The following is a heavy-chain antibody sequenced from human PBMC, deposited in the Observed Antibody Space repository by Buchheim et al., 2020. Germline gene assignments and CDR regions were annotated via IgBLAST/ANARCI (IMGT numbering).Heavy chain of an antibody. Sequence: QLQLQESGPGLVKPSETLSLTCTVSGGSISSSSYYWGWIRQPPGKGLEWIGSIYYSRSTYYNPSLKSRVTISVDTSKNQFSLKLSSVTAADTAVYYCARQLGYCSSTSCKYNWFDPWGQGTL. J-gene: IGHJ5*02. CDR2: IYYSRST. CDR3: ARQLGYCSSTSCKYNWFDP. CDR1: GGSISSSSYY. V-gene: IGHV4-39*01. D-gene: IGHD2-2*01.